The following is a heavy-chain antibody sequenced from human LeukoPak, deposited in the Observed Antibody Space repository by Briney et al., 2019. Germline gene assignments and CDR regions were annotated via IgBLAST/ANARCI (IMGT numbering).Heavy chain of an antibody. CDR1: GGSISSGDYY. J-gene: IGHJ6*02. CDR3: ARDMVTPGGYYYYSMDV. D-gene: IGHD4-23*01. V-gene: IGHV4-30-4*01. CDR2: IYYSGST. Sequence: SETLSLTCTVSGGSISSGDYYWSWIRQPPGKGLEWIGYIYYSGSTYYNPSLKSRVTISVDTSKNQFSLKLSSVTAADTAVYYCARDMVTPGGYYYYSMDVWGQGTTVTVSS.